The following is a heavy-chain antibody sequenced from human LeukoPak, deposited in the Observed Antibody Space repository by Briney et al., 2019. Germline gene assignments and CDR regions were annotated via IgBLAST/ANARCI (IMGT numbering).Heavy chain of an antibody. D-gene: IGHD1-1*01. CDR1: GGSISSSSYY. CDR3: ARVASGTGYFDY. V-gene: IGHV4-39*07. J-gene: IGHJ4*02. CDR2: IYYSGST. Sequence: SETLSLTCTVSGGSISSSSYYWGWIRQPPGKGLEWIGSIYYSGSTYYNPSLKSRVTISVDTSKNQFSLKLSSVTAADTAVYYCARVASGTGYFDYWDQGTLVTVSS.